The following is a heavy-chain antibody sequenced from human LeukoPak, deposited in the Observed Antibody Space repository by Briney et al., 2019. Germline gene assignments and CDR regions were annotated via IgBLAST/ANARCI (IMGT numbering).Heavy chain of an antibody. CDR3: GKTTVGYSSGQKPAWPVDY. V-gene: IGHV3-23*01. CDR1: GFTFGSHA. Sequence: GGSPRLSCGASGFTFGSHAMYWVRQAPGKGLEWVAGIFGSGGSPHYADSVKGRFTISRDNSRNTVYLQINSLRAEDTAVYYCGKTTVGYSSGQKPAWPVDYWGQGTLVTVSS. D-gene: IGHD5-18*01. J-gene: IGHJ4*02. CDR2: IFGSGGSP.